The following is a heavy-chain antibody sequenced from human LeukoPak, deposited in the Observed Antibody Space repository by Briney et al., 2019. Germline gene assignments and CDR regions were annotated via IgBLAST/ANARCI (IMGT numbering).Heavy chain of an antibody. CDR1: GGTFSSYA. V-gene: IGHV1-69*05. D-gene: IGHD5-18*01. CDR3: ARGYSYGPLGY. Sequence: ASVKVSCKASGGTFSSYAISWVRQAPGQGLEWMGRIIPIFGAANYAQKFQGRVTITTDESTSTAYMELSSLRSEDTAVYYCARGYSYGPLGYWGQGTLVTVSS. CDR2: IIPIFGAA. J-gene: IGHJ4*02.